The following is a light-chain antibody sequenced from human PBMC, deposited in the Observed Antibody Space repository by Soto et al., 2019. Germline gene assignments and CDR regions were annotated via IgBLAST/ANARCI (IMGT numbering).Light chain of an antibody. CDR2: LEGSGSY. CDR3: ETWDFNTRV. J-gene: IGLJ3*02. Sequence: QPLLTQSSSASASLGSSVKLTCTLSSGHSSYIIAWHQQQPGKAPRYLMKLEGSGSYNKGSGVPDRFSGSSSGADRYLTISNLQFEDEADYYCETWDFNTRVFGGGTKVTVL. V-gene: IGLV4-60*02. CDR1: SGHSSYI.